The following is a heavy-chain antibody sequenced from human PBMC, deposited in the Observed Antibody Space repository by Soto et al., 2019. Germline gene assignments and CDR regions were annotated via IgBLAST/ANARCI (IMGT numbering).Heavy chain of an antibody. CDR2: ISWNSGNI. CDR3: GISKGGESNGTPFDY. CDR1: GFTFDDYA. D-gene: IGHD3-16*01. J-gene: IGHJ4*02. Sequence: EVQLEESGGALVQPGRSLRLSCAASGFTFDDYAMYWVRQVLGKGLEWVSIISWNSGNIGYADSVKGRFTTSRDNAEDSLCLQMMRLIPQHTSLVYCGISKGGESNGTPFDYLGVGSLVTVSS. V-gene: IGHV3-9*01.